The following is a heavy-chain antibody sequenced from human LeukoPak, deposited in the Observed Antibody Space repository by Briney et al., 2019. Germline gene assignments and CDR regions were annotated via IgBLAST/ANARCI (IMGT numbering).Heavy chain of an antibody. D-gene: IGHD5-18*01. CDR1: GFTFSSYG. CDR2: IRYDGSNK. Sequence: GGSLRLSCAASGFTFSSYGMHWVRQAPGKGLEWVAFIRYDGSNKYYADSVKGRFTISRDNSKNTLYLQMNSLRAEDTAVYYCARKTDTCYAFDIWGQGTMVTVSS. CDR3: ARKTDTCYAFDI. J-gene: IGHJ3*02. V-gene: IGHV3-30*02.